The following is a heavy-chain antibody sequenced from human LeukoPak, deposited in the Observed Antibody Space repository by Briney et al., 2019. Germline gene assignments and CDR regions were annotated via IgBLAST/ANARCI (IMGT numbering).Heavy chain of an antibody. CDR2: ITGSGGST. J-gene: IGHJ4*02. V-gene: IGHV3-23*01. CDR3: AKDGKWELTLDY. Sequence: GGSLRLSCAASGFTFSNYGLSWVRQAPGKGLEWVSGITGSGGSTYYADSVKGRFTISRDNSKNTLYLQMNSLRAEDTAVYYCAKDGKWELTLDYWGQGTLITVSS. D-gene: IGHD1-26*01. CDR1: GFTFSNYG.